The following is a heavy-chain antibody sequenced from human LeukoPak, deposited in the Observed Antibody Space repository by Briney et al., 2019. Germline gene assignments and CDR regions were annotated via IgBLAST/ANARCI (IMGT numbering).Heavy chain of an antibody. CDR1: GFTFSSYG. CDR3: AKAGNAYNRNPFDQ. CDR2: ISYDGSNK. J-gene: IGHJ4*02. Sequence: GRSLRLSCAASGFTFSSYGMHWVRQAPGKGLEWVTLISYDGSNKYYADSVKGRFTISRDNSKKTLYLQMNSLRAEDTAVYYCAKAGNAYNRNPFDQWGQGTLVTVSS. D-gene: IGHD1-14*01. V-gene: IGHV3-30*18.